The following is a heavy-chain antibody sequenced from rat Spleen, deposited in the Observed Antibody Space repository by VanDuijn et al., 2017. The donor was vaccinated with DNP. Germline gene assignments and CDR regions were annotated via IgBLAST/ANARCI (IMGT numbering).Heavy chain of an antibody. CDR1: GFSLTNYA. V-gene: IGHV2S12*01. D-gene: IGHD1-11*01. CDR2: VSSGGNT. Sequence: QVQLKESGPGLVQPSQTLSLTCTVSGFSLTNYAVGWVRQPPGKGLEWIAAVSSGGNTYYNSVLKSRLSISRDTSKSQVFLKMNSLQTEDTAIYYCTRGYHWFTYWGQGTLVTVSS. CDR3: TRGYHWFTY. J-gene: IGHJ3*01.